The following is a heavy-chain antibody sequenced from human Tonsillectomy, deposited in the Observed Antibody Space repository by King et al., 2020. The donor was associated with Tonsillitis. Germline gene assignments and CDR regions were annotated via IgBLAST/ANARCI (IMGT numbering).Heavy chain of an antibody. V-gene: IGHV4-59*01. CDR2: IYNSGST. J-gene: IGHJ6*03. Sequence: QLQESGPGLVKPSETLSLTCTVSGGSISSYYWSWVRQPPGKVLEWIGYIYNSGSTNYNPSLKSRVTISVDTSKNPFSLKLSPVTAADTAVYYCAGERVTTVDYYYYMDVWGKGTTVTVSS. CDR3: AGERVTTVDYYYYMDV. D-gene: IGHD4-17*01. CDR1: GGSISSYY.